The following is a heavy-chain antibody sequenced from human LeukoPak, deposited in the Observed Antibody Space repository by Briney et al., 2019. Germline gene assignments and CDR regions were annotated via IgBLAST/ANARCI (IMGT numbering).Heavy chain of an antibody. Sequence: GGSLRLSCAASGFTFSSYSMNWVRQAPGKGLEWVSSISSSSSYIYYADSVKGRFTISRDNAKNSLYLQMNSLRAEDTAVYYCARASVQLERPPHIDYWGQGTLVTVSS. J-gene: IGHJ4*02. CDR1: GFTFSSYS. V-gene: IGHV3-21*01. CDR3: ARASVQLERPPHIDY. CDR2: ISSSSSYI. D-gene: IGHD1-1*01.